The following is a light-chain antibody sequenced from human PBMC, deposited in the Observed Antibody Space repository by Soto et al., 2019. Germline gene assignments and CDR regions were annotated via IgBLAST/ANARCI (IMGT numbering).Light chain of an antibody. CDR1: SSDVGSYNL. CDR2: EGS. CDR3: CSYAGSSTWV. J-gene: IGLJ1*01. V-gene: IGLV2-23*01. Sequence: QSVLTQPASVSGSPGQSITISCTGTSSDVGSYNLVSWYQQHPGKAPKLMIYEGSKRPSGVSNRFSGSKSGNTASLTISGLQDEDEDDYYCCSYAGSSTWVFGTGTKLTVL.